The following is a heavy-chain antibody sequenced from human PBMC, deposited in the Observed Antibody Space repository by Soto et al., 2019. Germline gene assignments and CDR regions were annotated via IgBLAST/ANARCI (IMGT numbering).Heavy chain of an antibody. D-gene: IGHD2-21*02. CDR3: ARDNVTVPYYYYFYGMGV. J-gene: IGHJ6*02. Sequence: RGPLRLSRADSRFNLHRHWIHTGHQAPGKGLVWVSRINSDGSSTSYADSVKGRFTISRDNAKNTLYLQINSLRAEDTAVYYCARDNVTVPYYYYFYGMGVWGQGATGTVSS. CDR2: INSDGSST. CDR1: RFNLHRHW. V-gene: IGHV3-74*01.